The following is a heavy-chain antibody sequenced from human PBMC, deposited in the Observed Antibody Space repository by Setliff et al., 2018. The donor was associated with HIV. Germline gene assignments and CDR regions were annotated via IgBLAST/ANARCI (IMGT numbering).Heavy chain of an antibody. D-gene: IGHD3-10*01. Sequence: GGSLRLSCAASGFTFSTFIMNWVRQAPGKGLEWVSSISSSTSYIYYADSVKGRFTISRDNAKNSLYLQMNSLKAEDTAVYYCARLSSKTYDFDYWGQGTLVTVSS. CDR3: ARLSSKTYDFDY. CDR2: ISSSTSYI. V-gene: IGHV3-21*01. CDR1: GFTFSTFI. J-gene: IGHJ4*02.